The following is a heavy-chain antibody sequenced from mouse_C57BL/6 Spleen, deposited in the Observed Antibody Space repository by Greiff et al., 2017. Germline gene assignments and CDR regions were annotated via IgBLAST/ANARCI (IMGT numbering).Heavy chain of an antibody. J-gene: IGHJ3*01. CDR3: ARVRDSSGYGFAY. Sequence: VQLQQPGAELVMPGASVKLSCKASGYTFTSYWMHWVKQRPGQGLEWIGEIDPSDSYTNYNQKFKGKSTLTVDKSSSTAYMQLSSLTSENSAVYYCARVRDSSGYGFAYWGQGTLVTVSA. V-gene: IGHV1-69*01. D-gene: IGHD3-2*02. CDR2: IDPSDSYT. CDR1: GYTFTSYW.